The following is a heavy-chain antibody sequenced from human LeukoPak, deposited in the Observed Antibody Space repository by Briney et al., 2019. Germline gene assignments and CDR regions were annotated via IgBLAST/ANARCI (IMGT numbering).Heavy chain of an antibody. D-gene: IGHD3-9*01. CDR2: MNPNSGNT. Sequence: ASVKVSCKASGYTFTSYDINWVRQATGQGLEWMGWMNPNSGNTGYAQKFQGRVTMTRNTSISTAYMELSSLRSEDTAVYYCAREGVYDILTGYNSWFDPWGQGTLVTVSS. CDR3: AREGVYDILTGYNSWFDP. CDR1: GYTFTSYD. J-gene: IGHJ5*02. V-gene: IGHV1-8*01.